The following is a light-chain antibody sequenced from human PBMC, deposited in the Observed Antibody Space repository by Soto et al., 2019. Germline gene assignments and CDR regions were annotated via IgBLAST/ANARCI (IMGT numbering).Light chain of an antibody. V-gene: IGKV1-39*01. CDR1: QRISTY. CDR2: AAS. J-gene: IGKJ1*01. Sequence: DIQMTQSPSSLSASVGDRVTITCRASQRISTYLNWYQQKPGKAPKLLIYAASSLQSGVPSRFSSSASGTDFTLTISSPQPEDFATYYCQQSYSAPRTFRQGTRVEIK. CDR3: QQSYSAPRT.